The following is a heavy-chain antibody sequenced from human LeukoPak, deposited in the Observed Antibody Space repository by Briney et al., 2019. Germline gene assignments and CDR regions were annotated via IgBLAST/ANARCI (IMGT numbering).Heavy chain of an antibody. D-gene: IGHD3-3*01. V-gene: IGHV1-2*02. J-gene: IGHJ4*02. CDR2: INPNSGGS. CDR3: ARGAADFWSGYNQYYFDY. CDR1: GYTFTGYY. Sequence: ASVKVSCKASGYTFTGYYMHWVRQAPGQGLGLMGWINPNSGGSNYAQKFQGRVTMTRDTSISTAYMELSRLRSDDTAVYYCARGAADFWSGYNQYYFDYWGQGTLVTVSS.